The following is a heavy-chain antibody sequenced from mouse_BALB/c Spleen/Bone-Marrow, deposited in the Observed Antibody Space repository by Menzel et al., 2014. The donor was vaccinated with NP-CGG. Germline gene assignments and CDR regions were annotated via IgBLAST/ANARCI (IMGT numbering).Heavy chain of an antibody. CDR1: GFSLTSYG. J-gene: IGHJ4*01. CDR2: IWAGGST. Sequence: QVQLQQSGPGLVAPSQSLSITCTVSGFSLTSYGVHWVRQPPGKGLEWLGVIWAGGSTNYNSALMSRLSISKDTSKSQVFLKMNSLQTDDTAMYYCARGYGKFYAMDYWGQGTSVTVSS. D-gene: IGHD2-10*02. V-gene: IGHV2-9*02. CDR3: ARGYGKFYAMDY.